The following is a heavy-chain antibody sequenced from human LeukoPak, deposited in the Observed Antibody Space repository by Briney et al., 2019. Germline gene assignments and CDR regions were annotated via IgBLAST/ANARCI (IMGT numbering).Heavy chain of an antibody. V-gene: IGHV1-8*01. CDR1: GYTFTSYD. CDR3: ARGGNYYDSTSLGH. CDR2: MNPNSGNT. D-gene: IGHD3-22*01. J-gene: IGHJ4*02. Sequence: ASVKVSCKASGYTFTSYDINWVRQATEQGLEWMGWMNPNSGNTGYAQKFQGRVTMTRNTSISTAYMELSSLRSEDTAVYYCARGGNYYDSTSLGHWGQGTLVTVSS.